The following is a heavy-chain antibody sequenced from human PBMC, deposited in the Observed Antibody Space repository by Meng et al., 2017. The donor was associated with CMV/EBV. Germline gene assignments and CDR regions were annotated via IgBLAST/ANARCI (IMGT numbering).Heavy chain of an antibody. CDR3: AKGKQFLEWLFDY. V-gene: IGHV3-23*03. CDR2: IYSGGSST. D-gene: IGHD3-3*01. J-gene: IGHJ4*02. CDR1: GFTFSSYA. Sequence: GESLKISCAASGFTFSSYAMSWVRQAPGKGLEWVSVIYSGGSSTYYADSVKGRFTISRDNSKNTLYLQMNSLRAEDTAVYYCAKGKQFLEWLFDYWGQGTLVTVSS.